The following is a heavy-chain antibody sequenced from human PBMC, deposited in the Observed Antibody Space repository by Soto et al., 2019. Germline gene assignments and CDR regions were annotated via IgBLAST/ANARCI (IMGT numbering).Heavy chain of an antibody. CDR1: GFTFSSYA. J-gene: IGHJ4*02. CDR3: AKDFTHPFDY. Sequence: EVQLLESGGGLVQPGGSLRLSCAAPGFTFSSYAMSWVRQGPGKGLEWVSAISGSGDSTYYADSVKGRFTISRDNSKNTLHLQMNSLRADDTAVYYCAKDFTHPFDYWGQGTVVTVSS. V-gene: IGHV3-23*01. CDR2: ISGSGDST.